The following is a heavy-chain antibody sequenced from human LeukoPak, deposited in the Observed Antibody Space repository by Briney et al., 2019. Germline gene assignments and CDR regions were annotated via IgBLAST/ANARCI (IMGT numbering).Heavy chain of an antibody. V-gene: IGHV4-59*12. CDR3: ASCYRTTVYSS. D-gene: IGHD2/OR15-2a*01. CDR2: IYYSGST. J-gene: IGHJ5*02. CDR1: GGSISSYY. Sequence: SETLSLTCTVSGGSISSYYRSWIRQPPGKGLEWIGYIYYSGSTNYNPSLKSRVTISVDTSKNQFSLKLSSVTAADTAVYYCASCYRTTVYSSWGQGTLVTVSS.